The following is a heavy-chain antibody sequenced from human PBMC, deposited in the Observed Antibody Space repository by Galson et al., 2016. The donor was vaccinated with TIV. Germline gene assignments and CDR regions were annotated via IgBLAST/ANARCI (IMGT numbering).Heavy chain of an antibody. J-gene: IGHJ6*02. CDR1: GYTFISYG. V-gene: IGHV1-18*01. CDR3: ARRGRFLDSYYYYGMDV. Sequence: SGYTFISYGISWVRQAPGQGLEWMGWISAYNGNTKYVQKLQGRVTMTTDTSTSTAYMELRSLRSDDTAVYYCARRGRFLDSYYYYGMDVWGQGTTVTVSS. CDR2: ISAYNGNT. D-gene: IGHD3/OR15-3a*01.